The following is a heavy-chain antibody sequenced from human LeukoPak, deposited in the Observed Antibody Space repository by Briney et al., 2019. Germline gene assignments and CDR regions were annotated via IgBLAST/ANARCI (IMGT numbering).Heavy chain of an antibody. J-gene: IGHJ4*02. V-gene: IGHV4-59*12. CDR2: IYYSGST. D-gene: IGHD6-19*01. Sequence: PSETLSLTCTVSGGSMSPYHWGWIRQPPGKGLEWTGYIYYSGSTNYNPSLKSRVTISVDTSKNQFSQLSSVTAADTATYYCARAVSGRFDYWGQGTLVTVSS. CDR3: ARAVSGRFDY. CDR1: GGSMSPYH.